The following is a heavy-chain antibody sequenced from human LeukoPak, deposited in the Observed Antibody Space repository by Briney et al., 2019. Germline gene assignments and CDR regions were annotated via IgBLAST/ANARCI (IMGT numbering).Heavy chain of an antibody. CDR1: GGSISSYY. J-gene: IGHJ4*02. D-gene: IGHD6-19*01. V-gene: IGHV4-59*01. Sequence: SETLSLTCTVSGGSISSYYWSWIRQPPGKGLEWIGYIYYSGSTNYNPSLKSRVTISVDTSKNQFSLKLSSLTAADTAVYYCARLHRGIAVAGTIDYWGQGTLVIVSS. CDR3: ARLHRGIAVAGTIDY. CDR2: IYYSGST.